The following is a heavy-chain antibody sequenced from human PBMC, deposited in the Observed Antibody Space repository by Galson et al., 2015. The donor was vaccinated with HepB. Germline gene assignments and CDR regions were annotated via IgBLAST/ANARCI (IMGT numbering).Heavy chain of an antibody. Sequence: SLRLSCAASGFTFSSYAMHWVRQAPGKGLEWVAVISYDGSNKYYADSVKGRFTISRDNSKNTLYLQMNSLRAEDTAVYYCARGGEWELLDFDYWGQETLVTVSS. CDR3: ARGGEWELLDFDY. D-gene: IGHD1-26*01. J-gene: IGHJ4*02. CDR2: ISYDGSNK. CDR1: GFTFSSYA. V-gene: IGHV3-30-3*01.